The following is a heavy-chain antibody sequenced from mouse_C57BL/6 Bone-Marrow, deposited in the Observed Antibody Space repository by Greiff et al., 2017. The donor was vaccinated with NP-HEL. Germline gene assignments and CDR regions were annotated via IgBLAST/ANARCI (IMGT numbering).Heavy chain of an antibody. CDR2: ISDGGSYT. CDR1: GFTFSSYA. CDR3: ARNYGSIWYFDV. J-gene: IGHJ1*03. V-gene: IGHV5-4*03. D-gene: IGHD1-1*01. Sequence: EVKLVESGGGLVKPGGSLKLSCAASGFTFSSYAMSWVRQTPEKRLEWVATISDGGSYTYYPDNVKGRFTISRDHAKNNLYLQMSHLKSEDTAMYYCARNYGSIWYFDVWGTGTTVTVSS.